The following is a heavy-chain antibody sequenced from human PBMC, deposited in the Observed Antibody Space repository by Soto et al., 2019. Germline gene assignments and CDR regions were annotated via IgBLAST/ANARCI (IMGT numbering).Heavy chain of an antibody. J-gene: IGHJ6*03. D-gene: IGHD3-10*01. V-gene: IGHV1-69*04. CDR3: ARDQAGDGSGSQAENYYYYMDV. CDR2: IIPILGIA. CDR1: GGTFSSYT. Sequence: ASVKVSCKASGGTFSSYTISWVRQAPGQGLEWMGRIIPILGIANYAQKFQGRVTITADKSTSTAYMELSSLRSEDTAVYYCARDQAGDGSGSQAENYYYYMDVWGKGTTVTVSS.